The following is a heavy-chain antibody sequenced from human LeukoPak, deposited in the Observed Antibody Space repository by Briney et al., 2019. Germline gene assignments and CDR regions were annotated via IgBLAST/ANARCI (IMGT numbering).Heavy chain of an antibody. Sequence: GGTLRLSCAASGFTFSSYSMNWVRQAPGKGLEWVSSISSSSSYIYYADSVKGRFTISRDNAKNSLYLQMNSLRAEDTAVYYCARKSGITVAGWSDYWGQGTLVTVSS. V-gene: IGHV3-21*01. D-gene: IGHD6-19*01. J-gene: IGHJ4*02. CDR1: GFTFSSYS. CDR3: ARKSGITVAGWSDY. CDR2: ISSSSSYI.